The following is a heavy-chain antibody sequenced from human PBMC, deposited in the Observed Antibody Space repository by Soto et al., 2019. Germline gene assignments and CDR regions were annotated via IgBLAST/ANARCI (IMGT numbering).Heavy chain of an antibody. CDR2: ISSNGGST. V-gene: IGHV3-64*01. D-gene: IGHD3-10*01. CDR1: GFTFSSYA. CDR3: ARDVADYYGSGNWFDP. J-gene: IGHJ5*02. Sequence: WGSLRLSCAASGFTFSSYAMHWVRQAPGKGLEYVSAISSNGGSTYYANSVKGRFTISRDNSKNTLYLQMGSLRAEDMAVYYCARDVADYYGSGNWFDPWGQGTLVTVSS.